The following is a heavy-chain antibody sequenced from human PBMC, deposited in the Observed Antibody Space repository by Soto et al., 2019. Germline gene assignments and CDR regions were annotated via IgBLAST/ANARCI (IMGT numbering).Heavy chain of an antibody. J-gene: IGHJ4*02. Sequence: QVQLVQSGAEVKKPGSSVKVSCKASGGTFSSYAISWVRQAPGQGLEWMGGIIPIFGTANYAQKLQGRVTITADESTSTAYMELSSLRSEDTAVYYCARGPDYYDSSGYSYYFEYWGQGTLVTVSS. CDR3: ARGPDYYDSSGYSYYFEY. CDR2: IIPIFGTA. D-gene: IGHD3-22*01. V-gene: IGHV1-69*01. CDR1: GGTFSSYA.